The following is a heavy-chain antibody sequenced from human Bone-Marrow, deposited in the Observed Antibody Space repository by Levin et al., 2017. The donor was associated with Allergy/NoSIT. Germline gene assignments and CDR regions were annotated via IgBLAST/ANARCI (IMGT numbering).Heavy chain of an antibody. CDR1: GFTFSNYA. V-gene: IGHV3-23*01. Sequence: GGSLRLSCAGSGFTFSNYAMSWVRQALGKGLEWVSVISDYGGGIYYTDSVKGRFSISRDNSKSTLYLQMSSLRVEDTAIYFCAKGRGNILWSDPGDYWGQGTLVSVSS. CDR2: ISDYGGGI. J-gene: IGHJ4*02. CDR3: AKGRGNILWSDPGDY. D-gene: IGHD2/OR15-2a*01.